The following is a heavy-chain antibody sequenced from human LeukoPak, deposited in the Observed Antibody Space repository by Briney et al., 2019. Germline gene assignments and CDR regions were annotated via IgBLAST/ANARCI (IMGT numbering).Heavy chain of an antibody. J-gene: IGHJ6*03. V-gene: IGHV4-30-4*08. D-gene: IGHD5-12*01. CDR1: GGSISSGDYY. Sequence: SSETLSLTCTVSGGSISSGDYYWSWIRQPPGKGLEWIGYIYYSGSTNYNPSLKSRVTISVDTSKNQFSLKLSSVTAADTAVYYCARGGATIVDYYYYMDVWGKGTTVTVSS. CDR2: IYYSGST. CDR3: ARGGATIVDYYYYMDV.